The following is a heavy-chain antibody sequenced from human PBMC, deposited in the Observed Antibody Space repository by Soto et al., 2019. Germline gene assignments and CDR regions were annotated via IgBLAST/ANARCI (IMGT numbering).Heavy chain of an antibody. J-gene: IGHJ4*02. Sequence: QVQLVQSGAEVKKPGSSVKVSCKASGGTFSSYAISWVRQAPGQGLEWMGGIIPIFGRANYAQKLQGRVTINADESTSTAYMELSSLRSEDTAVYYCAEGDLGYCSGGSCYNYWGQGTLVTVSS. D-gene: IGHD2-15*01. V-gene: IGHV1-69*12. CDR1: GGTFSSYA. CDR2: IIPIFGRA. CDR3: AEGDLGYCSGGSCYNY.